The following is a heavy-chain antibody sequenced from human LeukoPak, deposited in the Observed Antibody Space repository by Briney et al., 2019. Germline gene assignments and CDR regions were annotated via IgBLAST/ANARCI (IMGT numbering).Heavy chain of an antibody. Sequence: GGSLRLSCAASGFTFTTYAMSWVRQAPGKRLEWVSAISGGAGNTYYADSVKGRFTISRDNTNNTLYLQMNSLRAEDTAVYYCAKFVSIFYYYYYMDVWGKGTTVTVSS. V-gene: IGHV3-23*01. CDR1: GFTFTTYA. CDR3: AKFVSIFYYYYYMDV. D-gene: IGHD3-3*01. CDR2: ISGGAGNT. J-gene: IGHJ6*03.